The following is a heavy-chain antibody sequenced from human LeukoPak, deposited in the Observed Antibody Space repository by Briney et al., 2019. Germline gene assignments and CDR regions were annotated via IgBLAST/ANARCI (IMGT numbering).Heavy chain of an antibody. CDR3: ARDFSSSSTVYYSYYMDV. V-gene: IGHV4-38-2*02. D-gene: IGHD6-6*01. Sequence: SETLSLTCTVSGYSISSGYYWGWIRQPPGKGLEWIGSIYHSGSTYYNPSLKSRVTISVDTSKNQFSLKLSSVTAADTAIYYCARDFSSSSTVYYSYYMDVWGKGTTVTVSS. CDR1: GYSISSGYY. CDR2: IYHSGST. J-gene: IGHJ6*03.